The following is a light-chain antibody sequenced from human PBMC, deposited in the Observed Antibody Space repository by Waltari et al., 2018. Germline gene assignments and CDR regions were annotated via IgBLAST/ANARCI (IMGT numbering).Light chain of an antibody. CDR1: RSNIGTNT. V-gene: IGLV1-44*01. CDR2: SNN. Sequence: QSVLTQPPSASGTPGQGVTISCSGSRSNIGTNTVNWYQQLPGTAPKVLIYSNNQRSSGVPYRFSGSKSGTSASLAVSGLQSEDEGDYYCATWDDSLNGVVFGGGTKLTVL. CDR3: ATWDDSLNGVV. J-gene: IGLJ2*01.